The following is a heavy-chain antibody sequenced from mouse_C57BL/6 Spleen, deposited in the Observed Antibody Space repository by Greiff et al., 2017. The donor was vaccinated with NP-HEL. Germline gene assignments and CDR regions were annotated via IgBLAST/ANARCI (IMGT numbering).Heavy chain of an antibody. CDR3: ASAYYGSSYWYFEV. V-gene: IGHV1-26*01. J-gene: IGHJ1*03. CDR2: INPNNGGT. CDR1: GYTFTDYY. Sequence: EVQLQQSGPELVKPGASVKISCKASGYTFTDYYMTWVKQSHGKSLEWIGDINPNNGGTSYNQKFKGKATLTVDKSSSTAYMELRILTSEDSAVYYCASAYYGSSYWYFEVWGTGTTVTVSS. D-gene: IGHD1-1*01.